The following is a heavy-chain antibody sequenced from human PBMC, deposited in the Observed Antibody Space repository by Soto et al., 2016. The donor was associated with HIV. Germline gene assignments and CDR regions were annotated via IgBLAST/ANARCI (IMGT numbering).Heavy chain of an antibody. CDR2: INSDGSST. Sequence: EVQLVESGGGLVQPGGSLRLSCAASGFTFSSYWMHWVRQAPGKGLVWVSRINSDGSSTSYADSVKGRFTISRDNAKNTLYLQMNSLRAEDTAVYYCARGLGTVTTGYYFDYWGQGTLVTVSS. J-gene: IGHJ4*02. D-gene: IGHD4-4*01. CDR3: ARGLGTVTTGYYFDY. CDR1: GFTFSSYW. V-gene: IGHV3-74*01.